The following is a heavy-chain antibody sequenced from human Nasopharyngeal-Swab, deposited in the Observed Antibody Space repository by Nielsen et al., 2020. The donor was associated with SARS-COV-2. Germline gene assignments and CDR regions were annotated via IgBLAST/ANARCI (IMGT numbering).Heavy chain of an antibody. CDR1: GFTFSSYW. J-gene: IGHJ4*02. CDR2: IKQDGSEN. V-gene: IGHV3-7*03. D-gene: IGHD2-8*02. Sequence: GGSLRLSCAAPGFTFSSYWMSWVRQAPGKGLEWVANIKQDGSENYYVDSVKGRFTISRDNAKNSLYLQMNSLRAEDTAVYYCARTVVYYFDYWGQGTLVTVSS. CDR3: ARTVVYYFDY.